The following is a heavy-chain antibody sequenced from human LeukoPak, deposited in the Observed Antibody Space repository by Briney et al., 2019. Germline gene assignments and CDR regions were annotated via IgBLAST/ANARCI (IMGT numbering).Heavy chain of an antibody. J-gene: IGHJ6*03. Sequence: GGSLRLSCAAPGFTFCSYARSWVRQAPAKGLEWVHAFSGCGGRRSYAASLKGRFTIPRDNSKTTLYLQMTTLRAEDRPVYYGAKSMFRAVRGEYPRANYYYYMDVWDKGTTVTASS. CDR2: FSGCGGRR. CDR1: GFTFCSYA. V-gene: IGHV3-23*01. CDR3: AKSMFRAVRGEYPRANYYYYMDV. D-gene: IGHD3-10*01.